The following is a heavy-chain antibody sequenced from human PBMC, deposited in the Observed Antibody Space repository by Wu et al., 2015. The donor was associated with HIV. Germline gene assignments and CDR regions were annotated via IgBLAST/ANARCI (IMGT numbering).Heavy chain of an antibody. V-gene: IGHV1-69*05. CDR3: ARLQSLSGFYSNADY. D-gene: IGHD3-22*01. Sequence: QVQLLQSGPEVRRPGSSVRISCKILGDTLNRFTINWVRQAPGQGVEWVGGIIPLSGTINYAQKFRTRVTITRDTAVSTAYMELNSLRSDDTAVYYCARLQSLSGFYSNADYWGQGTLVTVSS. J-gene: IGHJ4*02. CDR1: GDTLNRFT. CDR2: IIPLSGTI.